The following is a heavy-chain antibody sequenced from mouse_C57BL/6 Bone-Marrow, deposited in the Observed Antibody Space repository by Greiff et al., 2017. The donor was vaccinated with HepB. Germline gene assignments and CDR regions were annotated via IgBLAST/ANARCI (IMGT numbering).Heavy chain of an antibody. V-gene: IGHV6-6*01. CDR3: TRPEATGAMDY. D-gene: IGHD1-1*01. CDR2: IRNKANNHAT. CDR1: GFTFSDAW. Sequence: EVQGVESGGGLVQPGGSMKLSCAASGFTFSDAWMDWVRQSPEKGLEWVAEIRNKANNHATYYAESVKGRFTISRDDSKSSVYLQMNSLRAEDTGIYYCTRPEATGAMDYWGQGTSVTVSS. J-gene: IGHJ4*01.